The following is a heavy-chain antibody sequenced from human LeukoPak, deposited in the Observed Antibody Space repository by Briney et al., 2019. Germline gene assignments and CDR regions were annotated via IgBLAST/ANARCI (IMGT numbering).Heavy chain of an antibody. D-gene: IGHD6-19*01. J-gene: IGHJ4*02. CDR2: MNANSGDT. CDR3: ARGLQQWPRDY. CDR1: GYTFTGYD. V-gene: IGHV1-8*02. Sequence: ASVKVSCKASGYTFTGYDINWVRQATGQGLEWMGWMNANSGDTGYAQKFQGRVTMTRNTSISTAYMELSSLRSEDTAVYYCARGLQQWPRDYWGQGTLVTVSS.